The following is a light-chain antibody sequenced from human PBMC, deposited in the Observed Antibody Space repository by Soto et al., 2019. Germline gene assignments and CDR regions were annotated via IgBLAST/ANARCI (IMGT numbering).Light chain of an antibody. J-gene: IGKJ1*01. CDR3: QQYGSSPET. V-gene: IGKV3-20*01. Sequence: EIVLTQSPGTLSLSPGERATLSCRASQSVSSYYLAWYQQKPGQAPTLLIYGASSRATGIPDRFSGSGSGTGFTLTISRLEPEDFAVYYCQQYGSSPETFGQGTKVDIK. CDR1: QSVSSYY. CDR2: GAS.